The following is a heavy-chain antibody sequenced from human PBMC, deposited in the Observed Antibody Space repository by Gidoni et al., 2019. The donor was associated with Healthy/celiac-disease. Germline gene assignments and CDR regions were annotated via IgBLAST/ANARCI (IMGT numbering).Heavy chain of an antibody. J-gene: IGHJ3*02. CDR1: GFTFSSYS. D-gene: IGHD4-17*01. Sequence: EVQLVESGGGLVKPGASVRLSCAASGFTFSSYSRNWVRQAPGKGLEWVSSISSSSSYIYYADSVKGRFTISRDNAKNSLYLQMNSLRAEDTAVYYCASATLRPTVTNGRDAFDIWGQGTMVTVSS. CDR2: ISSSSSYI. CDR3: ASATLRPTVTNGRDAFDI. V-gene: IGHV3-21*01.